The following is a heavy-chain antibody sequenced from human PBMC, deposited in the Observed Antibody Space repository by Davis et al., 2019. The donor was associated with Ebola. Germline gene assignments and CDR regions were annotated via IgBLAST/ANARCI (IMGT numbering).Heavy chain of an antibody. V-gene: IGHV6-1*01. CDR2: TYYNSKWNN. CDR3: ARGWFRGGMDV. D-gene: IGHD3-10*01. J-gene: IGHJ6*04. CDR1: GDSVSVNSGG. Sequence: PSETLSLTCAISGDSVSVNSGGWNWIRQSPSRGLEWLGRTYYNSKWNNDYAVSVKSRITINPDTSKNQFSLQLNSVTPEDTALYYCARGWFRGGMDVWGEGTTVTVSS.